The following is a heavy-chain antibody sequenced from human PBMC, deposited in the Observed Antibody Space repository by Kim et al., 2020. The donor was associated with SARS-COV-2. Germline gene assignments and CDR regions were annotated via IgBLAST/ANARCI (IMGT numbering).Heavy chain of an antibody. CDR3: VRITASSSIWFDD. D-gene: IGHD6-13*01. CDR2: ISSGKGTI. V-gene: IGHV3-74*01. Sequence: GGSLRLSCAASGFTFSSYRMNWVRQVPGKGLVWVSRISSGKGTIHYADSVKGRFTISRDNAKNTLFLQMNSLRAEDTAVYYCVRITASSSIWFDDWG. CDR1: GFTFSSYR. J-gene: IGHJ5*01.